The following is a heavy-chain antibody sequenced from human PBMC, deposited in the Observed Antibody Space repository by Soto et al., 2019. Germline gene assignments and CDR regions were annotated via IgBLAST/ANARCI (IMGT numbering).Heavy chain of an antibody. V-gene: IGHV1-46*01. J-gene: IGHJ4*02. D-gene: IGHD6-13*01. CDR2: FNPTSGST. Sequence: QVQLVQSGAEVKKPGASVKLSCKASGYTFINYYIHWVRQAPGQGLEWMGIFNPTSGSTNYAQKFQGSVTLTMATSTRTVYMELSSLRFDDTAVYYCARDLAAGDYWCQGTLVSVSS. CDR3: ARDLAAGDY. CDR1: GYTFINYY.